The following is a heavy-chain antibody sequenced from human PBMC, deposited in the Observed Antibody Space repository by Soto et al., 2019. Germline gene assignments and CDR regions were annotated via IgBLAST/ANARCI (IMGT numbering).Heavy chain of an antibody. CDR2: INHSGST. CDR1: GGSFSGYY. Sequence: QVQLQQWGAGLLKPSETLSLTCAVYGGSFSGYYWSWIRQPPGKGLEWIGEINHSGSTNYNPSLKRRVTISVYTSKNQFSLKLSSVTAADPAVYYCARGALRWYTYYFDYWGQGTLVTVSS. J-gene: IGHJ4*02. V-gene: IGHV4-34*01. D-gene: IGHD4-17*01. CDR3: ARGALRWYTYYFDY.